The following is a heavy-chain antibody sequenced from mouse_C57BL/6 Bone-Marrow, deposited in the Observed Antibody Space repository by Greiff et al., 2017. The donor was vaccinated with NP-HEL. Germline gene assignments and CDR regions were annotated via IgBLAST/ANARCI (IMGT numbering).Heavy chain of an antibody. CDR1: GYSFTGYY. CDR2: INPSTGGT. J-gene: IGHJ3*01. D-gene: IGHD1-1*01. Sequence: VQLKQSGPELVKPGASVKISCKASGYSFTGYYMNWVKQSPEKSLEWIGEINPSTGGTTYNQKFKAKATLTVDKSSSTAYMQLKSLTSEDSAVYYCARQDYYGSSFAYWGQGTLVTVSA. V-gene: IGHV1-42*01. CDR3: ARQDYYGSSFAY.